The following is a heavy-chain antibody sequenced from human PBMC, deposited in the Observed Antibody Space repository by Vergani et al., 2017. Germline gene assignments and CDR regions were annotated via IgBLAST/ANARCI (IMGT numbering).Heavy chain of an antibody. CDR3: ARAHYYGSGSAHAFDI. Sequence: EVQLVESGGGLVKPGGSLRLSCAASGFTFSSYSMNWVRQAPGKGLEWVSSISSSSSYIYYADSVKGRFTISRDNAKNSLYLQMNSLRAEDTAVYYCARAHYYGSGSAHAFDIWGQGTMVTVSS. D-gene: IGHD3-10*01. J-gene: IGHJ3*02. V-gene: IGHV3-21*01. CDR2: ISSSSSYI. CDR1: GFTFSSYS.